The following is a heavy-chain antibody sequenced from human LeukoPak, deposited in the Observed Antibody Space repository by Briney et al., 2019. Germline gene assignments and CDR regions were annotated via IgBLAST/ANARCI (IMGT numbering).Heavy chain of an antibody. D-gene: IGHD2/OR15-2a*01. CDR3: ASTTPRRGYYYYYMDV. J-gene: IGHJ6*03. CDR1: GFTFSSYA. V-gene: IGHV3-23*01. CDR2: ISGSGGST. Sequence: GGSLRLSCAASGFTFSSYAMSWVRQAPGKGLEWVSAISGSGGSTYYADSVKGRFTISRDNSKNTLYLQMNSPRAEDTAVYYCASTTPRRGYYYYYMDVWGKGTTVTVSS.